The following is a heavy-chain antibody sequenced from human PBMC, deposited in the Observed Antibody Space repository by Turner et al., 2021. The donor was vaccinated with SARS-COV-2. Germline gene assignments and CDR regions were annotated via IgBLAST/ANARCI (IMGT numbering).Heavy chain of an antibody. CDR2: ILYDGSNK. D-gene: IGHD1-26*01. Sequence: QVQPVESGGGVVQPGRSLKLPCAASGFTFSSYGMHWVRQAPGKGLEWVAVILYDGSNKYNADSVKGRFTISRDNSKNTLYLQMNSLRAEDTAVYYCATGSGSYYFSPTYYFDYWGQGTLVTVSS. J-gene: IGHJ4*02. CDR1: GFTFSSYG. V-gene: IGHV3-33*01. CDR3: ATGSGSYYFSPTYYFDY.